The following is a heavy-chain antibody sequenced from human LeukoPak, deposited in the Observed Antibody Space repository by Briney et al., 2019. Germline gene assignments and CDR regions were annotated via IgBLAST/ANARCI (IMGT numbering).Heavy chain of an antibody. Sequence: SETLSLTCTVSGGSISSYYWGWIRQPAGKGLEWIGRIDPSGNSNYNPSLKSRVTMSVDTSKKQFSLKLTSVTAADTAVYYCARDLPLNYLYYYMDVWGKGTTVTVSS. D-gene: IGHD5-24*01. V-gene: IGHV4-4*07. CDR3: ARDLPLNYLYYYMDV. CDR1: GGSISSYY. J-gene: IGHJ6*03. CDR2: IDPSGNS.